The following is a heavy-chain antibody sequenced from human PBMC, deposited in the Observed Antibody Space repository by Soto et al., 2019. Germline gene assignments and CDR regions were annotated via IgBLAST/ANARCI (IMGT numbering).Heavy chain of an antibody. Sequence: SETLSLTCAVSGGSISSSNWWSWVRQPPGKGLEWIGEIYHSGSTRYSPSFQGQVTISADKSISTAYLQWSSLKASDTAMYYCARLVADYVDPWGQGTLVTVSS. J-gene: IGHJ5*02. D-gene: IGHD6-19*01. CDR3: ARLVADYVDP. CDR1: GGSISSSNW. V-gene: IGHV4-4*02. CDR2: IYHSGST.